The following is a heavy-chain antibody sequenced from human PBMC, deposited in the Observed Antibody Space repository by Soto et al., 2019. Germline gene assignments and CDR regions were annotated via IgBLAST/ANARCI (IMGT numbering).Heavy chain of an antibody. D-gene: IGHD2-15*01. CDR1: GFSFNEAW. V-gene: IGHV3-15*07. Sequence: EVQLVESAGGLVKPGGSLRLSCVASGFSFNEAWMNWVRQAPGEGLEWVVRIKTSAGGGATDYAAPVQGRFTISRDDSKNALYLHMNSLRTEDTAIYYCTTGSVEGIWGQGTTVTVSS. CDR2: IKTSAGGGAT. CDR3: TTGSVEGI. J-gene: IGHJ6*02.